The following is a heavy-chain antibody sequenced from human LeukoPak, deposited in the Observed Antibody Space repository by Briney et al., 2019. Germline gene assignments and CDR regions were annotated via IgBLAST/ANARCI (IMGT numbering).Heavy chain of an antibody. Sequence: ASVKVSCKASGYTFTSYYMHWVRQATGQGLEWMGWMNPNSGNTGYAQKFQGRVTMTRNTSISTAYMELSSLRSEDTAVYYCARGYDSSGYYYDYYGMDVWGQGTTVTVSS. D-gene: IGHD3-22*01. CDR1: GYTFTSYY. V-gene: IGHV1-8*02. J-gene: IGHJ6*02. CDR2: MNPNSGNT. CDR3: ARGYDSSGYYYDYYGMDV.